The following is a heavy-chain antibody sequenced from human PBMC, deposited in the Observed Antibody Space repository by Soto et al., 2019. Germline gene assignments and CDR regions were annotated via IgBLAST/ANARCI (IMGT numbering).Heavy chain of an antibody. CDR1: GLPFSSFW. CDR2: ISRDGTTT. Sequence: DVQLVESGGGLIQPGGSLRLSCAASGLPFSSFWMHWVRQAPGKGLVWVARISRDGTTTTYADAVKGRFTISRDNAKNTQFLLMTNVTSDDTAVYYCVRGVGASSGAFDVWGQGTMVTVSS. D-gene: IGHD1-26*01. J-gene: IGHJ3*01. CDR3: VRGVGASSGAFDV. V-gene: IGHV3-74*01.